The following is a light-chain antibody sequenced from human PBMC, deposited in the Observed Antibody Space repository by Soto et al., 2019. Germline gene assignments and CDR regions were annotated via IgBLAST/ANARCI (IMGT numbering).Light chain of an antibody. Sequence: DIQMTQSPSSLSASVGDRVTITCRASQSISSYLNWYQQKPGKAPKLLIYAASSFQSGVPSRFSGSGSGTDFNLTISSLQPEDFSTYYCQQSYSTPEYTFGQGTKLEIK. CDR1: QSISSY. CDR3: QQSYSTPEYT. CDR2: AAS. V-gene: IGKV1-39*01. J-gene: IGKJ2*01.